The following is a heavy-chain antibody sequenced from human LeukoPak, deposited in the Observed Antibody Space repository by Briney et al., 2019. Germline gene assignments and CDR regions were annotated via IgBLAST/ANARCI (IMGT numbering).Heavy chain of an antibody. J-gene: IGHJ4*02. Sequence: GGSLRLSCAASGFAFSSYGMHWVRQAPGKGLEWVAFIRYDGSNKYYADSVKGRFTISRDNSKNTLYLQMNSLRAEDTAVYYCAKVGQTYYDFWSGYYPDYWGQGTLVTVSS. CDR2: IRYDGSNK. CDR1: GFAFSSYG. D-gene: IGHD3-3*01. V-gene: IGHV3-30*02. CDR3: AKVGQTYYDFWSGYYPDY.